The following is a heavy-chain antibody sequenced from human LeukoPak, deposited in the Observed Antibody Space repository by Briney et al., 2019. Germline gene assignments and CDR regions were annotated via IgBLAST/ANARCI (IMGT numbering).Heavy chain of an antibody. CDR1: GGSINNYY. CDR2: IYYTGST. Sequence: PSETLSLTCTVSGGSINNYYWSWIRQPPGKGLEWIGYIYYTGSTNYNPSLKSRVTISVDTSKNQFSLKLSSVTAADTAVYYCARWYYYDSSGAVDYWGQGTLVTVSS. D-gene: IGHD3-22*01. J-gene: IGHJ4*02. CDR3: ARWYYYDSSGAVDY. V-gene: IGHV4-59*01.